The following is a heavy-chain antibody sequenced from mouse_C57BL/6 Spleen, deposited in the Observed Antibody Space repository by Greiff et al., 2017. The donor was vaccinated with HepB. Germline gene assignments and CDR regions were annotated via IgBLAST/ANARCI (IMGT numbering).Heavy chain of an antibody. CDR1: GYTFTSYW. J-gene: IGHJ2*01. D-gene: IGHD1-1*01. CDR2: IHPNSGST. Sequence: QVQLKQPGAELVKPGASVKLSCKASGYTFTSYWMHWVKQRPGQGLEWIGMIHPNSGSTNYNEKFKSKATLTVDKSSSTAYMQLSSLTSEDSAVYYCARVITTVASYYFDYWGQGTTLTVSS. V-gene: IGHV1-64*01. CDR3: ARVITTVASYYFDY.